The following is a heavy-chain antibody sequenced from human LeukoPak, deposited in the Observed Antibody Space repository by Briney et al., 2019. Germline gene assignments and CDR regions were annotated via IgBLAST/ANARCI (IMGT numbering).Heavy chain of an antibody. CDR1: GGSISSYY. J-gene: IGHJ4*02. V-gene: IGHV4-59*12. CDR2: IYYSGST. D-gene: IGHD2-15*01. CDR3: ARLKGLVVARLDY. Sequence: PSETLSLTCTVSGGSISSYYWSWIRQPPGKGLEWIGYIYYSGSTNYNPSLKSRVTISVDTSKNQFSLKLSSVTAADTAVYYCARLKGLVVARLDYWGQGTLVTVSS.